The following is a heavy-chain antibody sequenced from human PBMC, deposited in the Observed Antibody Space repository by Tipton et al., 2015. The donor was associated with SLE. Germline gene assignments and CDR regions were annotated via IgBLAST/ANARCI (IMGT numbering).Heavy chain of an antibody. Sequence: TLSLTCSVSGHSISSGFYWGWIRQSPGKGLEWIGNFYHRGTTYYNPSLKSPVTLSIDTSKNQFSLKMRSVTAADTAVYYCARDSSGMGYYWLDPWGQGTLVTVSS. J-gene: IGHJ5*02. CDR1: GHSISSGFY. CDR2: FYHRGTT. CDR3: ARDSSGMGYYWLDP. V-gene: IGHV4-38-2*02. D-gene: IGHD3-10*01.